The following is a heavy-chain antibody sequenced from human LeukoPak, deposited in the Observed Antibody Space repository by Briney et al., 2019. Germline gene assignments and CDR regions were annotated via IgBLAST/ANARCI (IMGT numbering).Heavy chain of an antibody. J-gene: IGHJ5*02. CDR2: ISDHNGTP. Sequence: AASVKVSCKASGYTFATYGFCWARQAPGQGLEWMGWISDHNGTPNYAQKFEGRVTMTTDTSTSTAYMELTSLTSDDTAVYYCARDSVLGAPYTDHWGQGTLVTVSS. CDR3: ARDSVLGAPYTDH. CDR1: GYTFATYG. D-gene: IGHD3-3*02. V-gene: IGHV1-18*01.